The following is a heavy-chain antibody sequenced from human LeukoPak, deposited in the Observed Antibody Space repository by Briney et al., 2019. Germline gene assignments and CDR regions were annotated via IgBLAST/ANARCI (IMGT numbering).Heavy chain of an antibody. Sequence: PGGSLRLSCAASGFTFSSYGMHWVRRAPGKGLEWVAVIWYDGSNKYYADSVKGRFTISRDNSKNTLYLQMNSLRDGDTAVYHCAGDKRSKYFEYWGQGTLVIVSS. D-gene: IGHD3-10*01. CDR2: IWYDGSNK. CDR3: AGDKRSKYFEY. V-gene: IGHV3-33*01. J-gene: IGHJ4*02. CDR1: GFTFSSYG.